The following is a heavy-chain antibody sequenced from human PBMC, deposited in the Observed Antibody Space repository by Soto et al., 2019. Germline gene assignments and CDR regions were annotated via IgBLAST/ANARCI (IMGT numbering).Heavy chain of an antibody. CDR1: GGSISGYF. V-gene: IGHV4-59*01. CDR2: IYNSGNT. D-gene: IGHD6-6*01. CDR3: AAPPRY. J-gene: IGHJ4*02. Sequence: PSETLSLTCTVSGGSISGYFWSWIRQPPGKGLQWIGNIYNSGNTNYNPSLMSRVTISVDTPKNQVSLNLTSVTAADTAVYFCAAPPRYWGQGILVT.